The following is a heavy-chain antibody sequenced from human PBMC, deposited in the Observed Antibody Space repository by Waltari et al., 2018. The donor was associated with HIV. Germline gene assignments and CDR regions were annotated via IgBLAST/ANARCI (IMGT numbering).Heavy chain of an antibody. Sequence: EVQLVQSGAEVKKPGESLKISCKGSGYSFTNYWIGWVRQMPGKGLEWMGIIYPGDSDTRYIPSFQGQVTISAVKSISTAYLQLSSRKASDTAMYYCARRGMAAAGTGAGAFDYWGQGTLVTVSS. V-gene: IGHV5-51*01. CDR2: IYPGDSDT. J-gene: IGHJ4*02. CDR1: GYSFTNYW. CDR3: ARRGMAAAGTGAGAFDY. D-gene: IGHD6-13*01.